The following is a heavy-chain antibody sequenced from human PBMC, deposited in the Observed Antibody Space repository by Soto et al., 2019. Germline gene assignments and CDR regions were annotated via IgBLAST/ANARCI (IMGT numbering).Heavy chain of an antibody. CDR1: GFTFSSHG. J-gene: IGHJ4*02. D-gene: IGHD1-1*01. Sequence: EVQLLESGGGLVQPGGSLRLSCTGSGFTFSSHGMSWVRQAPGKGLEWVSGISGSGAPASYADSVKGWFTISRDNYKNTGYLQMTSRRADDTAVYYCARGGERLLIGYWGQGPLVTVSS. CDR2: ISGSGAPA. CDR3: ARGGERLLIGY. V-gene: IGHV3-23*01.